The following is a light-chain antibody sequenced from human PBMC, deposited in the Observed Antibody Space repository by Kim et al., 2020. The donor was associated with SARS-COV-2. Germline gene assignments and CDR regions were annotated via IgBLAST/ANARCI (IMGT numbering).Light chain of an antibody. CDR2: AAS. Sequence: SASTGDRVTISCLMSQGISSYLAWYQQKPGKAPELLIYAASTLQSGVPSRFSGSGSGTDFTLTISCLQSEDFATYYCQQYHTFPLTFGGGTKLEI. CDR3: QQYHTFPLT. V-gene: IGKV1D-8*01. CDR1: QGISSY. J-gene: IGKJ4*01.